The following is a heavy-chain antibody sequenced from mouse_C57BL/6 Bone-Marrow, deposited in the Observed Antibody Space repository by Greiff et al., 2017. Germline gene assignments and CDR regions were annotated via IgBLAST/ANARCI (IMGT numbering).Heavy chain of an antibody. CDR2: IWSGGST. CDR3: ARIWSYWYFDV. CDR1: GFSLTSYG. V-gene: IGHV2-2*01. Sequence: VQLQQSGPGLVQPSQSLSITCTVSGFSLTSYGVHWVRQSPGKGLEWLGVIWSGGSTDYNAAFISRLSISKDNSKSQVFFKMNSLQADDTAIYYCARIWSYWYFDVWGTGTTVTVSS. J-gene: IGHJ1*03.